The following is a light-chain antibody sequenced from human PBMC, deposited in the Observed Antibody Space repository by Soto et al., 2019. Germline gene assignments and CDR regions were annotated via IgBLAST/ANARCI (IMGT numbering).Light chain of an antibody. V-gene: IGKV1-5*03. CDR3: QQYHIHSGT. Sequence: DIQVTQSPSSLSASVGDRVTITCRASQTIDSWLAWYQQRPGKPPNLLIYKASTLASGVPSRFSGSGSGTEFTLTINSLQPDDFATYYCQQYHIHSGTFGQGTKVDI. J-gene: IGKJ1*01. CDR2: KAS. CDR1: QTIDSW.